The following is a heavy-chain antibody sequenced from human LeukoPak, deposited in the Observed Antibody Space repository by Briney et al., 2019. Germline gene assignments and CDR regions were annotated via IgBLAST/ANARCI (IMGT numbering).Heavy chain of an antibody. V-gene: IGHV1-2*02. CDR2: INPKSGGT. CDR3: ARGDSYGDY. D-gene: IGHD5-18*01. CDR1: GYTFTGYY. Sequence: ASAKVSCKTSGYTFTGYYMHWVRQAPGQGLEWMGWINPKSGGTNYAQNFQGRVTMTRDTSISTAYMELSRLTSDDTAVYYCARGDSYGDYWGQGTLVTVSS. J-gene: IGHJ4*02.